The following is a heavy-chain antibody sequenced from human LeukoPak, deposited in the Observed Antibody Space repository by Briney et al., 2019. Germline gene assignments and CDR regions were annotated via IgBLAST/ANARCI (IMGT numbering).Heavy chain of an antibody. V-gene: IGHV6-1*01. D-gene: IGHD1-1*01. CDR1: GDSVSNNGAA. Sequence: SQTLSLTCAISGDSVSNNGAAWNWLRQSPSRGLEWLGRTYYRSKWYNDYALSVRGRITINPDTSKNQFSLQLNSVTPEDTAVYYCARDPPFANSIFDSWGQGTPVTVSS. J-gene: IGHJ4*02. CDR2: TYYRSKWYN. CDR3: ARDPPFANSIFDS.